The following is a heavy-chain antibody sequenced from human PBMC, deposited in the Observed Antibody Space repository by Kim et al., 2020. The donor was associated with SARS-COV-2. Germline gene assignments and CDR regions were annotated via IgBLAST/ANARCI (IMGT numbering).Heavy chain of an antibody. J-gene: IGHJ6*02. CDR3: ASLLFLGYCSGGSCYSNYYYGMDV. CDR1: GFTFSSYS. D-gene: IGHD2-15*01. V-gene: IGHV3-21*01. CDR2: ISSSSSYI. Sequence: GGSLRLSCAASGFTFSSYSMNWVRQAPGKGLEWVSSISSSSSYIYYADSVKGRFTISRDNAKNLLYLQMNSLRAEDTAVYYCASLLFLGYCSGGSCYSNYYYGMDVWGQGTTVTVSS.